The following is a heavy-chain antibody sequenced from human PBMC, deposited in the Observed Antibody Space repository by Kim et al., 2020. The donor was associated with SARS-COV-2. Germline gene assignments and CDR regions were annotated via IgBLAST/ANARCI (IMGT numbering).Heavy chain of an antibody. D-gene: IGHD3-22*01. V-gene: IGHV4-59*01. J-gene: IGHJ4*02. CDR3: ARDMGAYYDSSGSHFDY. CDR2: IYYSGST. Sequence: SETLSLTCTVSGGSISSYYWSWIRQPPGKGLEWIGYIYYSGSTNYNPSPKSRVTISVDTSKNQFSLKLSSVTAADTAVYYCARDMGAYYDSSGSHFDYWGQGTLVTVSS. CDR1: GGSISSYY.